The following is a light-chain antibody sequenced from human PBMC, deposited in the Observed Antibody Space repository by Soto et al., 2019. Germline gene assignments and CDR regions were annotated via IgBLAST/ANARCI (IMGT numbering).Light chain of an antibody. CDR2: DAS. J-gene: IGKJ4*01. Sequence: EIVLTQSPATLSLSPGERATLSCRASQSVSSFLACYQQKPGQAPRLLIYDASKRATGIPTRVSGSGSGTDFTLTISSLEPEDFAVYYCHQRSNWPLAFGGGTKVEI. CDR3: HQRSNWPLA. V-gene: IGKV3-11*01. CDR1: QSVSSF.